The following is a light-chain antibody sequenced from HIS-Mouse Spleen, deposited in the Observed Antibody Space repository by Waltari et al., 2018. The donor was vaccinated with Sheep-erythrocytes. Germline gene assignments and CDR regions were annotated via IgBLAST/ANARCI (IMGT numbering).Light chain of an antibody. CDR3: QQYYSTLT. Sequence: IVMTQSPDTLAVSLGERATINFKSSQSVLYSSNNKNYLAWYQQKPGQPPKLLIYWASTRESGVPDRFSGSGSGTDFTLTISSLQAEDVAVYYCQQYYSTLTFGGGTKVEIK. V-gene: IGKV4-1*01. J-gene: IGKJ4*01. CDR2: WAS. CDR1: QSVLYSSNNKNY.